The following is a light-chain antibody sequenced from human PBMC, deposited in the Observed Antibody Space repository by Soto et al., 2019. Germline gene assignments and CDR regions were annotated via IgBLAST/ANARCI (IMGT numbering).Light chain of an antibody. CDR3: QQSYSYPHT. J-gene: IGKJ1*01. V-gene: IGKV1-8*01. CDR1: QGISSY. Sequence: AIRMTQSPSSFSASTGDRVTITCRASQGISSYLAWYQQKPGTAPKLLIYAASTLQSGVPSRFSGSGSGTDFTLTIRCLQSEDFATYYCQQSYSYPHTFGQGTKVEIK. CDR2: AAS.